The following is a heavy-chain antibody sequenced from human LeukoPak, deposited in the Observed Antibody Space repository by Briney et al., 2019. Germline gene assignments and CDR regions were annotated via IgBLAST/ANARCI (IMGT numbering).Heavy chain of an antibody. V-gene: IGHV3-23*01. CDR1: GFTFSSYA. CDR2: ISGSGGST. Sequence: PGGSLRLSCAASGFTFSSYAMSWVRQAPGKGLVWVSAISGSGGSTYYADSVKGRFTISRDNSKNTLYLQMNSLRAEDTAVYYCAKDPLARGYSYGPQTHWGQGTLVTVSS. D-gene: IGHD5-18*01. CDR3: AKDPLARGYSYGPQTH. J-gene: IGHJ4*02.